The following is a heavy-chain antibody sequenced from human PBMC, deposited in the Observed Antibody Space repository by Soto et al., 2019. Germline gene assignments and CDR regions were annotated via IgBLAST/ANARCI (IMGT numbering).Heavy chain of an antibody. V-gene: IGHV4-30-4*02. J-gene: IGHJ5*02. CDR1: GGSISSGDYY. CDR2: IYYSGST. CDR3: ARGIKYGVYSRWFDP. Sequence: PSETLSLTCTVSGGSISSGDYYWSWIRQPPGKGLEWIGYIYYSGSTYYNPSLKSRVTISVDTSKNQFSLKLNSLRSEDTAVYNCARGIKYGVYSRWFDPWGQGTLVTVS. D-gene: IGHD4-17*01.